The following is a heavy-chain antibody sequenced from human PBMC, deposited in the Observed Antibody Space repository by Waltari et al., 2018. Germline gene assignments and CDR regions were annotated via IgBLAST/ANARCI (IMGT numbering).Heavy chain of an antibody. D-gene: IGHD3-16*01. CDR3: ARNSKDWRSDGGLDY. CDR1: GFTFGGPW. CDR2: SNREGSST. V-gene: IGHV3-74*01. J-gene: IGHJ4*02. Sequence: EVQLVESGGGLVQPGGSLRLSCAASGFTFGGPWMHWVRQAPGKGLVWVSRSNREGSSTSYADFVKGRFTISRDNAKNTLYLQMNSLRAEDTAVYYCARNSKDWRSDGGLDYWGQGTLVTVSS.